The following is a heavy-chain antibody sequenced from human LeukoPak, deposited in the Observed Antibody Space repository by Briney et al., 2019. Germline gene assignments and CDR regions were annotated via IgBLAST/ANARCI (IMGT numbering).Heavy chain of an antibody. J-gene: IGHJ4*02. V-gene: IGHV4-38-2*02. CDR2: IYHSGST. CDR3: ARMAYSSGWIDY. D-gene: IGHD6-19*01. Sequence: SETLSLTCTVSGYSISSGYYWGWIRQPPGKGLEWIGSIYHSGSTYYNPSLKSRVTISVDTSKNQFSLKLSSVTAADTAAYYCARMAYSSGWIDYWGQGTLVTVSS. CDR1: GYSISSGYY.